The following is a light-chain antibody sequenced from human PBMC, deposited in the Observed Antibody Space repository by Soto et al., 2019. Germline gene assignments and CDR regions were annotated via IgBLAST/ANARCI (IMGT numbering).Light chain of an antibody. CDR3: QQYATWPRT. CDR2: GVS. J-gene: IGKJ2*01. Sequence: ETMMTQSPASLSVSPGETATLSCRSSQNVHIDLAWYQQKPGQAPTLLIYGVSARAPGVPARFTGAGSGTEFTLTIRDLQSADFAVYYCQQYATWPRTFGQGT. CDR1: QNVHID. V-gene: IGKV3-15*01.